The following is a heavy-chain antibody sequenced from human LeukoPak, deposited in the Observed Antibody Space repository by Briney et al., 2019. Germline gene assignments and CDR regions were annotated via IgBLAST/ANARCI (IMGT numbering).Heavy chain of an antibody. Sequence: GSLRLSCEASGFTFSHYWMSWVRQAPGKGLEWVANTKPDGSDKYYVDSVNGRFTISRDNAKNSLYLQMNSLRPEDTAVYYCARDLGWYGYWGQGTLVTVPS. CDR2: TKPDGSDK. V-gene: IGHV3-7*05. J-gene: IGHJ4*02. D-gene: IGHD6-19*01. CDR1: GFTFSHYW. CDR3: ARDLGWYGY.